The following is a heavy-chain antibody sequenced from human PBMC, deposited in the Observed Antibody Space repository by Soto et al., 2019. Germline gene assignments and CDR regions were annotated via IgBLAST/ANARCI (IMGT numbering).Heavy chain of an antibody. V-gene: IGHV4-39*01. CDR1: GGSISSSSYY. D-gene: IGHD3-10*01. CDR3: ARPGSGSYYNRYFDY. CDR2: IYYSGST. J-gene: IGHJ4*02. Sequence: ETLSLTCTVSGGSISSSSYYWGWIRQPPGKGLEWIGSIYYSGSTYYNPSLKSRVTISVDTSKNQFSLKLSSVTAADTAVYYCARPGSGSYYNRYFDYWGQGTLVTVSS.